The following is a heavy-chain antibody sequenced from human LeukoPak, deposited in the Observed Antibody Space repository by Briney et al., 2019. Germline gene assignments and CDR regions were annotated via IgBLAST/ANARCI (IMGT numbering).Heavy chain of an antibody. CDR2: IKQDGSEK. D-gene: IGHD1-1*01. CDR3: ARGTYTFDY. CDR1: GFAFSSYL. Sequence: GGSLRLSCAASGFAFSSYLMTWTRQAPGKGLEWVATIKQDGSEKYYVDSVKGRFTISRDNPKNSLNLQMNSLRAEDTAVYYCARGTYTFDYWGQGTLVSVSS. V-gene: IGHV3-7*04. J-gene: IGHJ4*02.